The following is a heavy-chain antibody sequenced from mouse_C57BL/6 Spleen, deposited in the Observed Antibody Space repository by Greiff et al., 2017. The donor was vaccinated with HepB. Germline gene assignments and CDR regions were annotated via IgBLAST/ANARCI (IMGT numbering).Heavy chain of an antibody. J-gene: IGHJ2*01. CDR3: ARDHGPWGTTGDFDY. Sequence: EVQLQESGPGLVKPSQSLSLTCSVTGYSITSGYYWNWIRQFPGNKLEWMGYISYDGSNNYNPSLKNRISITRDTSKNQFFLKLNSVTTEDTATYYCARDHGPWGTTGDFDYWGQGTTLTVSS. CDR1: GYSITSGYY. D-gene: IGHD1-1*01. CDR2: ISYDGSN. V-gene: IGHV3-6*01.